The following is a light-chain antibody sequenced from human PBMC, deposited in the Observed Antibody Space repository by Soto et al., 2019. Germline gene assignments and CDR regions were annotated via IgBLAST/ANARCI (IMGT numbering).Light chain of an antibody. CDR2: GTS. J-gene: IGKJ2*01. Sequence: ESVLTQSPGTLSLSPGERATLSCRATQSVCSSYLAWYQLKPGQAHRLLIYGTSSRANGIPDRFSGSGSGTDFTLTISRLEPEDFAIYYCQQYGTSTETFGQGTKLEIK. CDR3: QQYGTSTET. V-gene: IGKV3-20*01. CDR1: QSVCSSY.